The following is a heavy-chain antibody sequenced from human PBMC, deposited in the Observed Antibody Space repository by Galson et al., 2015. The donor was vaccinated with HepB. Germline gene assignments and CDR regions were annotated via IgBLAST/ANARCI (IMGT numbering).Heavy chain of an antibody. CDR2: IYYSGST. V-gene: IGHV4-39*01. D-gene: IGHD3-10*01. Sequence: ETLSLTCTVSGGSISSSSYYWGWIRQPPGKGLEWIGSIYYSGSTYYNPSLKSRVTISVDTSKNQFSLKLSSVTAADTAVYYCARGPYGSGIDYWGQGTLVTVSS. CDR1: GGSISSSSYY. CDR3: ARGPYGSGIDY. J-gene: IGHJ4*02.